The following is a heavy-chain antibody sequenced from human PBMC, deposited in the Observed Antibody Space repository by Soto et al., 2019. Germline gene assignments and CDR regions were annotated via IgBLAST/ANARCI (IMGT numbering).Heavy chain of an antibody. CDR1: GGSISSYY. CDR3: ARRVRGYEVRGIGIPGRFDYYLGMEV. CDR2: IYYSGST. V-gene: IGHV4-59*01. J-gene: IGHJ6*02. D-gene: IGHD3-10*02. Sequence: SGNLSLTCTVSGGSISSYYWSWIRQPPGKGLEWIGYIYYSGSTNYNPSLKSRVTISVDTSKNQFSLKLSSVTAADTAVYYCARRVRGYEVRGIGIPGRFDYYLGMEVLGQGTTVT.